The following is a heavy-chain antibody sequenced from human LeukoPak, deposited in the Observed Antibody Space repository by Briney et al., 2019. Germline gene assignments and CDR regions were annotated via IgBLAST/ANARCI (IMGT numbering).Heavy chain of an antibody. D-gene: IGHD2-8*01. J-gene: IGHJ4*02. V-gene: IGHV3-48*04. CDR3: AREAGYCTNGVCYKGDFDY. CDR1: GFTFSSYS. Sequence: GGSLRLSCAASGFTFSSYSMNWVRQAPGKGLEWVSYISSSSTIYYADSVKGRFTISRDNAKNSLYLQMNSLRAEDTAVYYCAREAGYCTNGVCYKGDFDYWGQGTLVTVSS. CDR2: ISSSSTI.